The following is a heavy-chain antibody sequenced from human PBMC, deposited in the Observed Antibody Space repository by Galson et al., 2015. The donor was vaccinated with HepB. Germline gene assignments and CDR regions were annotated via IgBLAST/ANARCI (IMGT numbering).Heavy chain of an antibody. Sequence: SVKVSCKASGGTFSSYAISWVRQAPGQGLEWMGGIIPIFGTADYAQKFQGRVTITADKSTSTAYMELSSLRSEDTAVYYCARSLGDWRWLHLEGWGQGTLVTVSS. D-gene: IGHD5-24*01. J-gene: IGHJ4*02. V-gene: IGHV1-69*06. CDR3: ARSLGDWRWLHLEG. CDR1: GGTFSSYA. CDR2: IIPIFGTA.